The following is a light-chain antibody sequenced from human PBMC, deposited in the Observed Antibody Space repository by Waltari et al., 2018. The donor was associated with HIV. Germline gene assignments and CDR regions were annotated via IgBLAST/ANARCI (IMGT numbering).Light chain of an antibody. CDR3: QQYFNVPIT. CDR1: RSILYNYNNKNY. CDR2: WAS. J-gene: IGKJ4*01. Sequence: DIVMTQSPDSLALSLGERATINCKSSRSILYNYNNKNYLAWYQQKPGQPPQLLIYWASTREFGVPDRFSGSVSGTNFTLSISSLQTEDVAVYFCQQYFNVPITFCGGTRVEI. V-gene: IGKV4-1*01.